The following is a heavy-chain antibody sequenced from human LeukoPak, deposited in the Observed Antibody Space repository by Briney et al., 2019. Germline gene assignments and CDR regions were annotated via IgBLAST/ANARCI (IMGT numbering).Heavy chain of an antibody. J-gene: IGHJ3*02. CDR1: GYSLTSYW. Sequence: GESLKISCQTSGYSLTSYWIAWVRQMPGKGLEWMGIIYPDDSNPEDSDIRYSPSFQGQATISADKSISTAYLQWSSLKASDTAMYFCARGLNTDVFDIWGQGTMVTVSS. CDR3: ARGLNTDVFDI. CDR2: IYPDDSNPEDSDI. V-gene: IGHV5-51*01.